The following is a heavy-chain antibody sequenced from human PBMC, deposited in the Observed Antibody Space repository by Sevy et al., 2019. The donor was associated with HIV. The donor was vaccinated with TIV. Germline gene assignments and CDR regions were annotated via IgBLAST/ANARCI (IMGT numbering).Heavy chain of an antibody. Sequence: ASVKVSCKASGGTFSSYAISWVRQAPGQGLEWMGGIIPIFGTANYAQEFQGRVTITADESTSTAYMELSSLRSEDTAVYYCARHCSGGSCYSVLYYWGQGTLVTVSS. CDR2: IIPIFGTA. J-gene: IGHJ4*02. CDR3: ARHCSGGSCYSVLYY. D-gene: IGHD2-15*01. CDR1: GGTFSSYA. V-gene: IGHV1-69*13.